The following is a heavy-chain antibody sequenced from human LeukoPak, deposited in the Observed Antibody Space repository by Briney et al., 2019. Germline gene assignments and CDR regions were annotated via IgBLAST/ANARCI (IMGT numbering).Heavy chain of an antibody. J-gene: IGHJ5*02. CDR3: ARAYSSSWYFNWFDP. CDR1: GGSISSYY. D-gene: IGHD6-13*01. V-gene: IGHV4-59*08. CDR2: IYYSGST. Sequence: SETLSLTCTVSGGSISSYYWSWIRQPPGKGLEWIGYIYYSGSTNYNPSLKSRVTISVDTSKNQFSLKLSSVTAADTAVYYCARAYSSSWYFNWFDPWGQGTLVTVSS.